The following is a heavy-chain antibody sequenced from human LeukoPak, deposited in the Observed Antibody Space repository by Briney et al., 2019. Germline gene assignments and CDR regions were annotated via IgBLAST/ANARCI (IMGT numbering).Heavy chain of an antibody. D-gene: IGHD4-11*01. CDR2: INHGGST. J-gene: IGHJ5*02. Sequence: SETLSLTCTVSGDSISSYYWTWIRQPPGKGLEWMGEINHGGSTNYNPSLKGRVAISVDTSKNQFSLKLSSVTAADTAVYYCARHDDYSNYYWFGPWGQGTLVTVSS. CDR1: GDSISSYY. CDR3: ARHDDYSNYYWFGP. V-gene: IGHV4-34*01.